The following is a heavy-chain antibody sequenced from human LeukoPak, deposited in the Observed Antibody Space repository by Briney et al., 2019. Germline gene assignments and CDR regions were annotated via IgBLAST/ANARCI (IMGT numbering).Heavy chain of an antibody. J-gene: IGHJ4*02. D-gene: IGHD3-10*01. Sequence: SETLSLTCAVYGGSFSGYYWSWIRQPPGKGLEWIGEINHSGGTNYNPSLKSRVTISVDTSKNQFSLKLSSVTAADTAVYYCARVPDEWFGELLRYFDYWGQGTLVTVSS. V-gene: IGHV4-34*01. CDR2: INHSGGT. CDR3: ARVPDEWFGELLRYFDY. CDR1: GGSFSGYY.